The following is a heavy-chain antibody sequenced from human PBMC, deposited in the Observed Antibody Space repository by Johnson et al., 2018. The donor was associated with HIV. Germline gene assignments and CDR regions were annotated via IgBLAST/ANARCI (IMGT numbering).Heavy chain of an antibody. CDR1: GFTFSSYA. CDR3: AKEGIVPTAAVVGPPVDLDL. Sequence: VQLLESGGGLVQPGGSLRPSCAVSGFTFSSYAMSWVRQVAGKGLEWVSAISSSGGDTYSADSVEGRFSVSRDNSKNILYLHMNIVRTDDTALYFCAKEGIVPTAAVVGPPVDLDLWGQGTTVTVSS. J-gene: IGHJ3*01. V-gene: IGHV3-23*01. D-gene: IGHD5-12*01. CDR2: ISSSGGDT.